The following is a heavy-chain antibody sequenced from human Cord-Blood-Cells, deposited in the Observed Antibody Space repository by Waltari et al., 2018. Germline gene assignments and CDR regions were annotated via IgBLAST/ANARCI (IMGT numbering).Heavy chain of an antibody. CDR2: ISYDGSNK. V-gene: IGHV3-30-3*01. CDR1: GFTFSSYA. CDR3: ARSLDY. J-gene: IGHJ4*02. Sequence: QVQLVESGGGVVQPGRSLRLSCAASGFTFSSYAMHWVRQAPGKGLEWVAVISYDGSNKYYADSVKGRFTISRDNSKNTLYLQMNSLRAEDTAVYYCARSLDYWGQGTLVTVSS.